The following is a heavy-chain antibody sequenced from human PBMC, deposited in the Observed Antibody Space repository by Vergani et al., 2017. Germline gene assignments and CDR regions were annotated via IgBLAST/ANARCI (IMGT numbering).Heavy chain of an antibody. CDR2: ISASGAPT. V-gene: IGHV3-23*01. CDR1: GFIFSTYA. CDR3: ARAYWRYDWFDY. Sequence: EVQLLESGGALVQPGGSLRLFCTASGFIFSTYAMSWVRPAPGKGLEWVSGISASGAPTYYADSVKGRVTISRDNSKNTLYLQMNSLRVEDTAVYYCARAYWRYDWFDYWGQRTLVTVSS. D-gene: IGHD1-20*01. J-gene: IGHJ4*01.